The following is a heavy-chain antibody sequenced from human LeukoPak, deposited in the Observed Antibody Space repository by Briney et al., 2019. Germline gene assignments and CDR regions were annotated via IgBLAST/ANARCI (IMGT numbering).Heavy chain of an antibody. Sequence: ASVKVSCKASGYTFTSYDINWVRQATGQGLEWMGWMNPNSGNTGYAQKFQGRVTMTRNTSISTAYMELSSLRSEDMAVYYCARGASSSWGYYMDVWGKGTTVTVSS. J-gene: IGHJ6*03. V-gene: IGHV1-8*01. CDR1: GYTFTSYD. CDR2: MNPNSGNT. D-gene: IGHD6-13*01. CDR3: ARGASSSWGYYMDV.